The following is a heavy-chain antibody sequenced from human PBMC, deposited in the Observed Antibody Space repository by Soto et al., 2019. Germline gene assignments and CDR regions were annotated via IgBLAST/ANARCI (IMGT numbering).Heavy chain of an antibody. Sequence: QVQLQESGPGLVKPSETLSLTCTVSGGSISGHYWSWIRQPAGKGLECIGRIYSSGTTKYNPTLKSRVTMSIDTSKNQSSLRLNSVTAADTAVYYCGRDLRVGPEEYLDFWGQGTLVTVSS. CDR1: GGSISGHY. CDR3: GRDLRVGPEEYLDF. J-gene: IGHJ4*02. D-gene: IGHD3-9*01. CDR2: IYSSGTT. V-gene: IGHV4-4*07.